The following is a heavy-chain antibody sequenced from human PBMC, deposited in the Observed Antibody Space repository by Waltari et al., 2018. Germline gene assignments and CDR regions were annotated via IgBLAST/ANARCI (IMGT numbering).Heavy chain of an antibody. J-gene: IGHJ4*02. CDR2: INYDGSQK. CDR1: FSRYW. D-gene: IGHD2-2*01. CDR3: AKSRGFEY. Sequence: FSRYWMCWVRQTPGKGLEWVANINYDGSQKYNVDSVKGRFTISRDNARNSVYLQMNSLRVEDTAVYYCAKSRGFEYWGQGTLITVSS. V-gene: IGHV3-7*01.